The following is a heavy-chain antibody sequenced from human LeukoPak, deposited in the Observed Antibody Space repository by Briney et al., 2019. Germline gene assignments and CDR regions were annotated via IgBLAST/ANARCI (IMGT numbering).Heavy chain of an antibody. CDR3: ARDYWFGELSSQDYYYYMDV. J-gene: IGHJ6*03. CDR1: GGTFSSYA. D-gene: IGHD3-10*01. Sequence: SVKVSCKASGGTFSSYAISWVRQAPGQGLEWMGRIIPIFGTANYAQKFQGRVTITTDESTSTAYMELSSLRSEDTAVYYCARDYWFGELSSQDYYYYMDVWGKGTTVTVSS. V-gene: IGHV1-69*05. CDR2: IIPIFGTA.